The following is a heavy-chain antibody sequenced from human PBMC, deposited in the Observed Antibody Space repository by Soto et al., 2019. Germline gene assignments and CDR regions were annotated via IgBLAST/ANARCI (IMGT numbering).Heavy chain of an antibody. CDR2: ISTTAGTI. V-gene: IGHV3-48*03. J-gene: IGHJ4*02. CDR3: ARFCSSTSCYRQFDY. D-gene: IGHD2-2*02. Sequence: PGGSLRLSCAASGFSFSDYEMNWVRQAPGKGLEWVSYISTTAGTIYYADSVRGRFTISRDNTKNSLYLQMNSLRAEDTAVYYCARFCSSTSCYRQFDYWGQGTLVTVPS. CDR1: GFSFSDYE.